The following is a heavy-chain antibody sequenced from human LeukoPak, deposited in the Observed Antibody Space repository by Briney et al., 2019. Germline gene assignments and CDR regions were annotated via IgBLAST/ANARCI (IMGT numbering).Heavy chain of an antibody. D-gene: IGHD3-16*01. Sequence: SETLSLTCTVSSGSLRSYYWSWIRQPPGKGLERIGSIYYSGGTHYNPSLKSRVTISVDTSKNQFSLKVNSVTAADTAVYYCARIEGDNSLDFWGQGILATVSS. V-gene: IGHV4-59*08. CDR2: IYYSGGT. CDR3: ARIEGDNSLDF. J-gene: IGHJ4*02. CDR1: SGSLRSYY.